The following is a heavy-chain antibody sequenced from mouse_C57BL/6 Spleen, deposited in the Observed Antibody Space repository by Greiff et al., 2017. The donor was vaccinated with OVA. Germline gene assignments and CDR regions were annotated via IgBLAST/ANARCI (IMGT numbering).Heavy chain of an antibody. J-gene: IGHJ3*01. CDR3: TRYGFYGYDGRGFAY. Sequence: EVKVVESGAGLVKPGGSLKLSCAASGFTFSSYAMSWVRQTPEKRLEWVAYISSGGDYIYYADNVKGRFTISRDNARNTLYLQMSSLKSEDTAMYYCTRYGFYGYDGRGFAYWGQGTLVTVSA. D-gene: IGHD2-2*01. CDR2: ISSGGDYI. V-gene: IGHV5-9-1*02. CDR1: GFTFSSYA.